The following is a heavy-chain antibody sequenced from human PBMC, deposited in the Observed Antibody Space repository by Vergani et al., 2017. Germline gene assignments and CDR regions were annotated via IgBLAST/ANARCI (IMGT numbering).Heavy chain of an antibody. V-gene: IGHV4-59*10. J-gene: IGHJ4*02. CDR1: GGSISSYY. CDR2: IYTSGST. CDR3: ARSYYYDSSGYYLDY. Sequence: QVQLQQWGAGLLKPSETLSLTCAVYGGSISSYYWSWIRQPAGKGLEWIGRIYTSGSTNYNPSLKSRVTMSVDTSKNQFSLKLSSVTAADTAVYYCARSYYYDSSGYYLDYWGQGTLVTVSS. D-gene: IGHD3-22*01.